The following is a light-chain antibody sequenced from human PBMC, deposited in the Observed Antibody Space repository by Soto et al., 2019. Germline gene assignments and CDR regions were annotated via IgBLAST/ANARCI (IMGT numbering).Light chain of an antibody. CDR3: LQRARWPWT. V-gene: IGKV3-11*01. J-gene: IGKJ1*01. Sequence: EIVFTQSPATLSFSPGEGATLSCRASQHVWSYVAWYQQKPGQAPRLLIYDAARRATGIPARFSGSGSGTDFSLSISSLEPEDFAVYFCLQRARWPWTFGQGTKVDIK. CDR1: QHVWSY. CDR2: DAA.